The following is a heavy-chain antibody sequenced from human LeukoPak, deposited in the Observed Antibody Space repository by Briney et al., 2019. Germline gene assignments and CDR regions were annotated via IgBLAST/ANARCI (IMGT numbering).Heavy chain of an antibody. CDR3: AKGYSGSYHDAFDI. CDR2: ISSSSSYI. J-gene: IGHJ3*02. V-gene: IGHV3-21*04. CDR1: GFTFSSYS. D-gene: IGHD1-26*01. Sequence: GGSLRLSCAASGFTFSSYSMNWVRQAPGKGLEWVSSISSSSSYIYYADSVKGRFTISRDNAKNSLYLQMNSLRAEDTAVYYCAKGYSGSYHDAFDIWGQGTMVTVSS.